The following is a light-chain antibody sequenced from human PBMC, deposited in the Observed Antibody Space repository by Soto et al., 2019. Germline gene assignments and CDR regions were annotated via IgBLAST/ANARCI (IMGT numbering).Light chain of an antibody. Sequence: IQLTQSPSSLSASVGDRVSITCRASRTITTYLNWYQQIPGKAPKLLIYGASTLQRGVPSRFSGSGSGTKFNLTINSLHAADFATYGCQESYSCPLWTFGQGAKV. J-gene: IGKJ1*01. CDR3: QESYSCPLWT. CDR2: GAS. V-gene: IGKV1-39*01. CDR1: RTITTY.